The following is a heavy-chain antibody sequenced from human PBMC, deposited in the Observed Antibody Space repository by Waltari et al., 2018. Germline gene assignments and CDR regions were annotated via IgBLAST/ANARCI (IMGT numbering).Heavy chain of an antibody. CDR1: GSTFSHYW. V-gene: IGHV3-7*01. CDR2: IKEDVSEN. J-gene: IGHJ4*02. CDR3: TRDPLRRYDY. Sequence: EVQLVESGGGLVQPGGSLRLSCVASGSTFSHYWITWVRQAPGRGLGWVASIKEDVSENHYGASGKGRFTISSANAENSVNLQMNSLRAEDTAVYYCTRDPLRRYDYWGQGTLVTVSS. D-gene: IGHD3-16*01.